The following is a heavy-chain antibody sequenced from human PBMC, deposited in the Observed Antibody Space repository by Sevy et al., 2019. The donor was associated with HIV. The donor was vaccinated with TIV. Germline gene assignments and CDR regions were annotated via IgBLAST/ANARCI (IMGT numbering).Heavy chain of an antibody. CDR3: ARAPPVVVVPGAPSWFDP. CDR2: INHSGST. V-gene: IGHV4-34*01. J-gene: IGHJ5*02. Sequence: SETLSLTCAVYGGSFSGYYWNWIRQPPGKGLEWIGEINHSGSTHYNPSLKSRITISVDTSKNQFSLRLNSVTAADTAVYYYARAPPVVVVPGAPSWFDPWGQGTLVTVSS. CDR1: GGSFSGYY. D-gene: IGHD2-2*01.